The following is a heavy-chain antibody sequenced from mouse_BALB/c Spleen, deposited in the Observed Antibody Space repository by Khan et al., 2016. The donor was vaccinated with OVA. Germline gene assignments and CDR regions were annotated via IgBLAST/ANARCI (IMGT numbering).Heavy chain of an antibody. J-gene: IGHJ2*01. V-gene: IGHV3-2*02. CDR2: ISYSGST. D-gene: IGHD1-1*01. CDR3: ASRILYYYGSNFEEYYFDY. Sequence: EVQLQESGPGLVKPSQSLSLTCTVTGYSITSDYAWNWIRQFPGNKLEWMGYISYSGSTAYNPSLNSRISITRDTSNNQVFFQFNSVTTDDTATYYCASRILYYYGSNFEEYYFDYWGQGTTLTVSS. CDR1: GYSITSDYA.